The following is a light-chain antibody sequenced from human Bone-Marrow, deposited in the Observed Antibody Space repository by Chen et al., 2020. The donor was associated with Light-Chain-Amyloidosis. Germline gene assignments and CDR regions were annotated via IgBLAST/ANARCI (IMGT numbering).Light chain of an antibody. CDR3: QQYYNVPFT. J-gene: IGKJ3*01. CDR1: QSVLYSSNNQNY. V-gene: IGKV4-1*01. CDR2: FAS. Sequence: DIVMTQSPDSLAVSPGERATINCKSSQSVLYSSNNQNYLTWYQQKPGQPPKLLIYFASTRESGVPDRFSGSGSLTDFTLTISSLQAEDVAVYYCQQYYNVPFTFGPGTKVDIK.